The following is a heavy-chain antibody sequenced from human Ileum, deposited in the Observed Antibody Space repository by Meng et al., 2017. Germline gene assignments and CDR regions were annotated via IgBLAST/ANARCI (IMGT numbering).Heavy chain of an antibody. CDR3: AFDF. V-gene: IGHV3-23*04. CDR2: ISGNGDNT. Sequence: EVRLVESGGGLVQPGGSLRLSCAASGFPFSFYAMSWVRQAPGKGLEWVSLISGNGDNTDYADSVKGRFTISRDNSKDMLYLQMNSLRVEDTAIYYCAFDFWGQGTLVTVSS. J-gene: IGHJ5*01. CDR1: GFPFSFYA.